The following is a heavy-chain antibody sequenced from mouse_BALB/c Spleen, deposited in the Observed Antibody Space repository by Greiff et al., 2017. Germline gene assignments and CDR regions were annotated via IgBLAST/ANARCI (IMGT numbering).Heavy chain of an antibody. CDR2: IYPGNVNT. V-gene: IGHV1S56*01. J-gene: IGHJ4*01. CDR3: ARGGTPYDYAMDY. Sequence: VQLQQSGPELVKPGASVRISCKASGYTFTSYYIHWVKQRPGQGLEWIGWIYPGNVNTKYNEKFKGKATLTADKSSSTAYMQLSSLTSEDSAVYFCARGGTPYDYAMDYWGQGTSVTVSS. CDR1: GYTFTSYY. D-gene: IGHD2-14*01.